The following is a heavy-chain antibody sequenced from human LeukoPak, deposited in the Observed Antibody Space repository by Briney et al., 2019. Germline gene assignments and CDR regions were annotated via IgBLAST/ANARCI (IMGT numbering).Heavy chain of an antibody. J-gene: IGHJ4*02. CDR2: IFTSGSP. CDR3: ARHSRGGCYFFDF. Sequence: PSETLSLTRNVSGDSISTCDWSWIRQPAGNGLEWLGQIFTSGSPNYNPSLKSRLTISVDKSKKQDSLKLSSVTAPDTPLYYCARHSRGGCYFFDFWGRGTLVTVSS. V-gene: IGHV4-4*07. CDR1: GDSISTCD. D-gene: IGHD6-25*01.